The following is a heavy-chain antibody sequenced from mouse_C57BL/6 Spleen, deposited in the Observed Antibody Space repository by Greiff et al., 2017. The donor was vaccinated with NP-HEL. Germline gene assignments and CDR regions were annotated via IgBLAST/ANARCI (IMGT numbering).Heavy chain of an antibody. V-gene: IGHV1-80*01. Sequence: QVQLQQSGAELVKPGASVKISCKASGYAFSSYWMNWVKQRPGKGLEWIGQIYPGDGDTNYNGKFKGKATLTEDKSSSTAYMQLSSLTSEDSAVYFCARGGYYGSLYYFDYWGQGTTLTVSS. D-gene: IGHD1-1*01. CDR2: IYPGDGDT. CDR3: ARGGYYGSLYYFDY. CDR1: GYAFSSYW. J-gene: IGHJ2*01.